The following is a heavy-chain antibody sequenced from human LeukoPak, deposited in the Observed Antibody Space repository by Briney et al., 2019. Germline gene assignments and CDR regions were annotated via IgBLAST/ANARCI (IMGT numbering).Heavy chain of an antibody. D-gene: IGHD3-10*01. Sequence: QPGGSLRFSCAASGSTFSSYWMHWVRQAPGKGLVWVSRINSDGSRISYADSVKGRFTISRDNAKNTLYLQMNSLRAEDTAVYYCGRDIDGSGDFDYWGQGTLVTVSS. CDR1: GSTFSSYW. CDR3: GRDIDGSGDFDY. V-gene: IGHV3-74*01. CDR2: INSDGSRI. J-gene: IGHJ4*02.